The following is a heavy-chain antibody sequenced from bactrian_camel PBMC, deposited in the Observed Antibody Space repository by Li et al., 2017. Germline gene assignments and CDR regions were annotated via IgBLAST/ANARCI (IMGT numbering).Heavy chain of an antibody. CDR1: GYTYSRYS. CDR2: IGSDGRT. J-gene: IGHJ4*01. CDR3: AAGPSRLRSLLLVAAAYNY. Sequence: QLVESGGGSVQPGGSLRLSCAASGYTYSRYSMGWFRQAPGKEREGVAGIGSDGRTTYTDSVKGRFTISQDNAKNTLYLQMNSLKPEDTAMYYCAAGPSRLRSLLLVAAAYNYWGQGTQVTVS. D-gene: IGHD3*01. V-gene: IGHV3S44*01.